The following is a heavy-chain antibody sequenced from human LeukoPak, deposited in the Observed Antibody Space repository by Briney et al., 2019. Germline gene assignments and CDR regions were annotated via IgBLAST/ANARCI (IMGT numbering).Heavy chain of an antibody. CDR3: ARETTVVTDTAWFDP. D-gene: IGHD4-23*01. Sequence: GGSLRLSCAASGFTFSSYWMAWDRQAPGKGLEWVANIHQDGSEKNYVDSVKGRFTISRDNAKNSVYLQMNSLRAEDTAVYYCARETTVVTDTAWFDPWGQGTLVTVSS. CDR2: IHQDGSEK. V-gene: IGHV3-7*01. CDR1: GFTFSSYW. J-gene: IGHJ5*02.